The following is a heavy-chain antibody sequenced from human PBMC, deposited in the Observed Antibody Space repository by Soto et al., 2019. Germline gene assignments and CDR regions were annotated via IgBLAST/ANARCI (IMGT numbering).Heavy chain of an antibody. CDR2: IIPIFGTA. CDR3: ARPTRFYYDSSGQSAWFDP. J-gene: IGHJ5*02. D-gene: IGHD3-22*01. CDR1: GGTFSSYA. V-gene: IGHV1-69*12. Sequence: QVQLVRSGAEVKKPGSSVKVSCKASGGTFSSYAISWVRQAPGQGLEWMGGIIPIFGTANYAQKFQGRVTITADESTTTAYMELSSLRSEDTAVYYCARPTRFYYDSSGQSAWFDPWGQGTLVTVSS.